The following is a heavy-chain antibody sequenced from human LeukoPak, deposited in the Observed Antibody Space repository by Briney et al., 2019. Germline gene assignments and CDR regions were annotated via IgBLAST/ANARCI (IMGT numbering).Heavy chain of an antibody. CDR3: ARGRRSQWFRELPDYYFDY. Sequence: GASVKVSCKASGYTFTSYDINWVRQATGQGLEWMGWMNPNSGNTGYAQKFQGRVTMTRNTSISTAYMELSSLRSEDTAVYYCARGRRSQWFRELPDYYFDYWGQGTLVTVSS. V-gene: IGHV1-8*01. CDR2: MNPNSGNT. J-gene: IGHJ4*02. D-gene: IGHD3-10*01. CDR1: GYTFTSYD.